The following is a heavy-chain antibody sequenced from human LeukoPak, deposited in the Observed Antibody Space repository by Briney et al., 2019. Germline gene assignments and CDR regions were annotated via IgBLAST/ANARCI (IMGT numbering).Heavy chain of an antibody. D-gene: IGHD3-10*01. V-gene: IGHV3-23*01. J-gene: IGHJ4*02. Sequence: PGGSLRLSCAASGFTFSSYAMSWVRQASGKGLEWVSAISGSGGSTYYADSVKGRFTISRDNSKNTLYLQMNSLRAEDTAVYYCAKVRRSMVRGVISGLDYWGQGTLVTVSS. CDR3: AKVRRSMVRGVISGLDY. CDR2: ISGSGGST. CDR1: GFTFSSYA.